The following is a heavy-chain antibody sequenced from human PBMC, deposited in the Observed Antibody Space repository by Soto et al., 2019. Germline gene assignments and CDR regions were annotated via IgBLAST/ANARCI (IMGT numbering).Heavy chain of an antibody. V-gene: IGHV3-23*01. CDR2: ISGSGGST. CDR3: AKDRSATYYYDSSGYGPDAFDI. Sequence: VSLRLSCAASGFTFSSYAMSWVRQAPGKGLEWVSAISGSGGSTYYADSVKGRFTISRDNSKNTLYLQMNSLRAEDTAVYYCAKDRSATYYYDSSGYGPDAFDIWGQGTMVTVSS. CDR1: GFTFSSYA. J-gene: IGHJ3*02. D-gene: IGHD3-22*01.